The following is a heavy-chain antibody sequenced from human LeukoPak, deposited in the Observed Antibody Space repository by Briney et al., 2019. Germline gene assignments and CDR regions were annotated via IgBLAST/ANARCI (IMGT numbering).Heavy chain of an antibody. D-gene: IGHD2-15*01. CDR1: AFTFSTYA. CDR2: ISGSGGTT. V-gene: IGHV3-23*01. CDR3: AKAQVALPRFYYFDY. Sequence: GGSLRLSCAASAFTFSTYAMSWVRQAPGKGLEWVSAISGSGGTTYYADSVKGRFTISRDNSKNTLYLQMNSLRAEDTAVYYCAKAQVALPRFYYFDYWGQGPLVTVSS. J-gene: IGHJ4*02.